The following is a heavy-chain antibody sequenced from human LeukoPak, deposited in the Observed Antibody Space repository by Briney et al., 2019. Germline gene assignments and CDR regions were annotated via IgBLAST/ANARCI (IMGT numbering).Heavy chain of an antibody. CDR2: IYYSGTT. J-gene: IGHJ4*02. CDR3: ASPRGGGKSRYYFDY. Sequence: PSETLSLTCTVSSGSISSSNYYWGWIRQPPGKGLEWSGTIYYSGTTYYNPSLKSRVTISVDTSKNQFSLKLSSVTAADAAVYYCASPRGGGKSRYYFDYWGQGTLVTVSS. D-gene: IGHD3-10*01. V-gene: IGHV4-39*01. CDR1: SGSISSSNYY.